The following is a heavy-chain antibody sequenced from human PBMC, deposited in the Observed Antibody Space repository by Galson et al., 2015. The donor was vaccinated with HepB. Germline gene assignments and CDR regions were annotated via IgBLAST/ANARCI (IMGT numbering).Heavy chain of an antibody. CDR3: TTLYTYAGF. CDR1: GFAFNHAW. V-gene: IGHV3-15*01. CDR2: INSKTDGGTI. Sequence: SLRLSCAASGFAFNHAWMSWVRQAPGKGLEWVGRINSKTDGGTIDYAAPVRGRFTISRDDSKNTVYLQMNNLKTEDTAVYSCTTLYTYAGFWGQGTLVTVSS. J-gene: IGHJ4*02. D-gene: IGHD3-16*01.